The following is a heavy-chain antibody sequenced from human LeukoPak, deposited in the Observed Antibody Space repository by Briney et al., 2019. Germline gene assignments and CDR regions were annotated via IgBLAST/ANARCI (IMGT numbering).Heavy chain of an antibody. V-gene: IGHV3-53*01. CDR2: IYSGGRT. J-gene: IGHJ6*02. D-gene: IGHD3-22*01. CDR1: GFTVSSNY. CDR3: ARGKTYYYDSSGSGGDYYGMDV. Sequence: GGSLRLSCAASGFTVSSNYMSWVRQAPGKGLEWVSVIYSGGRTYYADSVKGRFAISRDNSKNTLYLQMNSLRAEDTAVYYCARGKTYYYDSSGSGGDYYGMDVWGQGTTVTVSS.